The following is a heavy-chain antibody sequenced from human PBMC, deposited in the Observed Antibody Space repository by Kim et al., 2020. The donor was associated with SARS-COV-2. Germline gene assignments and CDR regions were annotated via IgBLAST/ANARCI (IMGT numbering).Heavy chain of an antibody. J-gene: IGHJ2*01. V-gene: IGHV3-11*01. Sequence: GGSLRLSCAASGFTFSDFYMSWIRQAPGKGLEWISYISSTYGAISYTDSVKGRFTISRDNAKNSLYLQMNSLTAEDTAVYYCARGRVAAAGGWYFPLWGRGTLVTVSS. D-gene: IGHD6-13*01. CDR2: ISSTYGAI. CDR1: GFTFSDFY. CDR3: ARGRVAAAGGWYFPL.